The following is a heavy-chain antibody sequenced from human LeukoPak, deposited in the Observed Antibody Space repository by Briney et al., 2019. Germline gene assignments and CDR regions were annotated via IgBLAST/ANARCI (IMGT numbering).Heavy chain of an antibody. Sequence: PGGSLRLSCAASGFTFSSYEMNWVRQAPGKGLEWVSYISSSGSTIYYADSVKGRFTISRDNAKNSLYLQMNSLRAEDTAVYYCARASGLDAFDIWGQGTMVSVSS. J-gene: IGHJ3*02. CDR3: ARASGLDAFDI. V-gene: IGHV3-48*03. D-gene: IGHD6-19*01. CDR2: ISSSGSTI. CDR1: GFTFSSYE.